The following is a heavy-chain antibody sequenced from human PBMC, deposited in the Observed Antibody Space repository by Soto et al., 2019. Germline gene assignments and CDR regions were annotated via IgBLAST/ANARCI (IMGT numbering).Heavy chain of an antibody. CDR2: INWNGGST. CDR3: AREYYDSSGYYSRKPYIDY. Sequence: PGGSLRLSCAASGFTFDDYGMSWVRQAPGKGLEWVSGINWNGGSTGYADSVKDRFTISRDNAKNSLYLQMNSLRAEDTALYYCAREYYDSSGYYSRKPYIDYWGQGT. J-gene: IGHJ4*02. D-gene: IGHD3-22*01. V-gene: IGHV3-20*04. CDR1: GFTFDDYG.